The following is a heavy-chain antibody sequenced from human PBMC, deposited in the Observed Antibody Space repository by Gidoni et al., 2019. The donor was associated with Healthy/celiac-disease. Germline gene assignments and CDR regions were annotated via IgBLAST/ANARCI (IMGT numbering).Heavy chain of an antibody. J-gene: IGHJ4*02. CDR2: ISSSSSYI. D-gene: IGHD6-6*01. V-gene: IGHV3-21*01. Sequence: EVQLVESGGGLVKPGGSLRLSCAASGFTFSSYSMNWVRQAPGKGLEWVSSISSSSSYIYYAGSGKGGVTISRDNAKNSLYLQINSLRAEDTAVYYCAISYSSSSPFDYWGQGTLVTVSS. CDR1: GFTFSSYS. CDR3: AISYSSSSPFDY.